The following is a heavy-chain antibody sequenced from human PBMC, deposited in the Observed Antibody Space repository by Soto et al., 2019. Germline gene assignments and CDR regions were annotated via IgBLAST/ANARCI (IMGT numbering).Heavy chain of an antibody. Sequence: PGGSLRLSCSASGFTFSTYAMHWVRQAPGKGLEYVSAITSDGGSTYYADSVKGRFIISRDKSKNTLSLQMNNLRAEDTAVYYCVCLGIAAAGIDHWGHGTLVTVSS. V-gene: IGHV3-64D*06. J-gene: IGHJ4*01. CDR3: VCLGIAAAGIDH. CDR2: ITSDGGST. CDR1: GFTFSTYA. D-gene: IGHD6-25*01.